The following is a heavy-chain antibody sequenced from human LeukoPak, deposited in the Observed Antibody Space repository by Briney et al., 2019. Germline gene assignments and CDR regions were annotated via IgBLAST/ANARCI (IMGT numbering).Heavy chain of an antibody. CDR1: GYTFTSYY. CDR2: INPSGGST. CDR3: ARPHGGKSRYYYGMDV. V-gene: IGHV1-46*01. D-gene: IGHD4-23*01. Sequence: GASVKVSCKASGYTFTSYYMHWVRQAPGQGLEWMGIINPSGGSTSYAQKFQGRVTMTRDTSTSTVYMELSSLRSEDTAVYYCARPHGGKSRYYYGMDVWGQGTTVTVSS. J-gene: IGHJ6*02.